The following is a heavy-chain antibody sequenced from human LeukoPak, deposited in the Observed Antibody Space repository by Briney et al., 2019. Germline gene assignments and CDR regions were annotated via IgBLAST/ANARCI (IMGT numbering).Heavy chain of an antibody. CDR3: ASSSGYYTWYYYYMDV. D-gene: IGHD3-3*01. CDR1: GGSISSYY. CDR2: IYYNGST. J-gene: IGHJ6*03. Sequence: PSETLSLTCTVSGGSISSYYWSWIRQPPGKGLEWIGYIYYNGSTNYNPSLKSRVTISVDTSKNQFSLKLSSVTAADTAVYYCASSSGYYTWYYYYMDVWGKGTTVTVSS. V-gene: IGHV4-59*01.